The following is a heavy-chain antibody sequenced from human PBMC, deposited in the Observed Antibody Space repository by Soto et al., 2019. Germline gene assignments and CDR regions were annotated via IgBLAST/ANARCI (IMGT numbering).Heavy chain of an antibody. Sequence: QITLQVSGPTLVKPTQPLTLTCTFSGFSLTTRGVGVGWIRQPPGTAMECLALIYWDDDKRYSPSLQSRLSITTDTSQNQVVLTMTNVDPLDTATYVCAHMPIYYQYYWFHPWGQGTLVSVAS. CDR3: AHMPIYYQYYWFHP. J-gene: IGHJ5*02. D-gene: IGHD3-10*01. V-gene: IGHV2-5*02. CDR2: IYWDDDK. CDR1: GFSLTTRGVG.